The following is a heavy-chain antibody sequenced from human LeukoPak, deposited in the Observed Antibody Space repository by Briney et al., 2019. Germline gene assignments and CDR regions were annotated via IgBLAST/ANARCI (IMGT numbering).Heavy chain of an antibody. CDR1: GFTFSDCY. Sequence: PGGSLRLSCAASGFTFSDCYMSWIRQAPGKGLEWVSYISSSGSTIYYADSVKGRFTISRDNAKNSLYLQMNSLRAEDTAVYYCAREGCSSTSCYAVDWFDPWGQGTLVTVSS. CDR2: ISSSGSTI. CDR3: AREGCSSTSCYAVDWFDP. J-gene: IGHJ5*02. D-gene: IGHD2-2*01. V-gene: IGHV3-11*01.